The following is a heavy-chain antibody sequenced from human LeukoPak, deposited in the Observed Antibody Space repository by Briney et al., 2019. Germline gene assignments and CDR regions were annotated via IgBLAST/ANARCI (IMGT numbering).Heavy chain of an antibody. CDR2: ISSDGSSK. J-gene: IGHJ6*02. CDR1: GFTFSNYA. V-gene: IGHV3-30*18. Sequence: PGGSLRLSCAASGFTFSNYAIHWVRQAPGKGLEWVAAISSDGSSKYYAGSVRGRSTISRDKSNNTVSLQMSSLRPEDTAVYYCAKGSGCSCYSSGDVWGQGTTVTVSS. D-gene: IGHD2-15*01. CDR3: AKGSGCSCYSSGDV.